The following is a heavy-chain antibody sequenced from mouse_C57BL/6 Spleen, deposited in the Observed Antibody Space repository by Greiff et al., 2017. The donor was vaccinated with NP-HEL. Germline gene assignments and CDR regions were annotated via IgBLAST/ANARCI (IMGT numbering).Heavy chain of an antibody. CDR2: IDPSDSYT. Sequence: QVQLQQPGAELVKPGASVKLSCKASGYTFTSYWMQWVKQRPGQGLEWIGEIDPSDSYTNYNQKFKGKATLTVDTSSSTAYMQLSSLTSEDSAVYYCASRGDAMDYWGQGTSVTVSS. J-gene: IGHJ4*01. CDR1: GYTFTSYW. V-gene: IGHV1-50*01. CDR3: ASRGDAMDY.